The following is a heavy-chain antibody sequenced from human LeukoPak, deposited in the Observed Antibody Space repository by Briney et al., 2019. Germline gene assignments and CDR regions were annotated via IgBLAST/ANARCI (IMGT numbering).Heavy chain of an antibody. CDR1: GGSVSSGRYW. CDR2: VSYSGST. V-gene: IGHV4-30-4*07. CDR3: ARGRGQGKQLGY. D-gene: IGHD6-13*01. J-gene: IGHJ4*02. Sequence: SETLSLTCAVSGGSVSSGRYWWNWIRQAPGKGLEWIGFVSYSGSTYYNPSLKSRVTISVDRSKNQFSLKLSSVTAADTAVYYCARGRGQGKQLGYWGQGTLVTVSS.